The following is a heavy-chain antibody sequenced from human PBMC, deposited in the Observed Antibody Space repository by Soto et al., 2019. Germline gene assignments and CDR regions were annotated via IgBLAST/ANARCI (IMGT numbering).Heavy chain of an antibody. J-gene: IGHJ2*01. CDR1: GGSVSSGSYY. D-gene: IGHD3-22*01. CDR2: IYYSGST. CDR3: AALYYYDTSRFFDL. Sequence: QVQLQESGPGVVKPSETLSLTCTVSGGSVSSGSYYWNWIRQPPGKGLEWIGYIYYSGSTNYNPSLKSRVTISVDTSKNQFSLKLSSVTAADTAVYYCAALYYYDTSRFFDLWGRGTLVIVSS. V-gene: IGHV4-61*01.